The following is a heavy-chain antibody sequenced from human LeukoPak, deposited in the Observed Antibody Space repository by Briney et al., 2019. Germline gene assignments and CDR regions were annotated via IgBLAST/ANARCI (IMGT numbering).Heavy chain of an antibody. CDR1: GFTFSSYA. Sequence: PGGSLRLSCAASGFTFSSYAMSWVRQAPGKGLEWVSAISGSGGSTYYADSVKGRFTISRDNSKNTLYLQMNSLRAEDTAVYYCAKDDILTYYYDSSGFDYWGQGTLVTVSS. D-gene: IGHD3-22*01. CDR3: AKDDILTYYYDSSGFDY. CDR2: ISGSGGST. J-gene: IGHJ4*02. V-gene: IGHV3-23*01.